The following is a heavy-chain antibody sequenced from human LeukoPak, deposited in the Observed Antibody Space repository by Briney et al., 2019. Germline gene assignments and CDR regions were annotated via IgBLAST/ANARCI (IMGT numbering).Heavy chain of an antibody. CDR1: GYTFTSYY. J-gene: IGHJ3*02. D-gene: IGHD3-3*01. CDR2: NNPTGGST. Sequence: GASVKVSCKASGYTFTSYYMHWVRQAPGQGLEWMGLNNPTGGSTGYAQKFQGRVTMTRDMSTSTDYMELSSLRTEDTAVYYCAREALEWSPPDIWGQGTTVTVSS. V-gene: IGHV1-46*01. CDR3: AREALEWSPPDI.